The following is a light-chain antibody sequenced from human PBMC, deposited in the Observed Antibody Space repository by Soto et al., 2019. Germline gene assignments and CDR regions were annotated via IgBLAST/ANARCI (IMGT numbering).Light chain of an antibody. V-gene: IGLV2-14*01. Sequence: QSALPQPASVSGSPGQSITISCTGTSSDVGGYNYVSWYQQHPVKAPKLMIYDVTNRPSGVSDRFSGSKSGNTASLNISGLHAADEADYYCSSYTSSSTPYDFGTGTKVTVL. CDR1: SSDVGGYNY. CDR2: DVT. CDR3: SSYTSSSTPYD. J-gene: IGLJ1*01.